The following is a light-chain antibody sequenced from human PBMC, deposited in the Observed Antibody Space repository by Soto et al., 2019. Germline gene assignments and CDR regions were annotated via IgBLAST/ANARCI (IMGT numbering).Light chain of an antibody. CDR1: QSINSW. J-gene: IGKJ2*01. CDR3: QQYNTSPYI. Sequence: DIQMTQSPSTLSASVGDRVTITCRASQSINSWLAWYQQKPGKAPKLLIYDASSLESGVPSRFSGSGSGTEFTLTISSMQPDDFATYYCQQYNTSPYIFGQGTKLEIK. V-gene: IGKV1-5*01. CDR2: DAS.